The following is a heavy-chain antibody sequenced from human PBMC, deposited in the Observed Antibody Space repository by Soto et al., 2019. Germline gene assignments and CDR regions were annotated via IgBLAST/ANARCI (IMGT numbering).Heavy chain of an antibody. CDR1: RFTFSDYY. CDR3: ARSDWVAAAGIFWFDP. D-gene: IGHD6-13*01. Sequence: LEISCASSRFTFSDYYMSWIRKAPGKGLEWVSYISSSGSTIYYADSVKGRFTISRDNAKNSLYLQMNSLRAEDTAVYYCARSDWVAAAGIFWFDPWGQGTLVT. V-gene: IGHV3-11*01. J-gene: IGHJ5*02. CDR2: ISSSGSTI.